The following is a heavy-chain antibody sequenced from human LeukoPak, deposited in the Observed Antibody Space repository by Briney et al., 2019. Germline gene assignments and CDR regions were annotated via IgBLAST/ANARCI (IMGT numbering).Heavy chain of an antibody. V-gene: IGHV3-23*01. CDR3: ARVWANSGNFYGEDY. Sequence: PGGSLRLSCTASGFTFSTYAMSRVRQAPGKGLEWVSAIRGSGDSTYHADSVKGRITISRDNSKNTLYLQMNSLRAEDTAVYYCARVWANSGNFYGEDYWGQGTLVTVSS. D-gene: IGHD1-26*01. CDR2: IRGSGDST. J-gene: IGHJ4*02. CDR1: GFTFSTYA.